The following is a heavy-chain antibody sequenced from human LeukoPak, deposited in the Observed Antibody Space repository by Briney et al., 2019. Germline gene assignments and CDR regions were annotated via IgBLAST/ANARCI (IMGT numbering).Heavy chain of an antibody. D-gene: IGHD3-22*01. CDR3: ARDARPSYDTSGYYFPGDY. J-gene: IGHJ4*02. CDR2: INPSGGTT. V-gene: IGHV1-46*01. Sequence: GASVKVSCKASGYTFTSFYIHWVRQAPGRGLEWMAIINPSGGTTRYAQKFQGRVTMTRDTSTSTVYMELSSLRSEDTAVYYCARDARPSYDTSGYYFPGDYWGQGTLVTVSS. CDR1: GYTFTSFY.